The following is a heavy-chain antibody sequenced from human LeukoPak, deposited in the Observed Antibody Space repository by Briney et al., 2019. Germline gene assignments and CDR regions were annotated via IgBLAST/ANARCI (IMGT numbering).Heavy chain of an antibody. Sequence: SQTLSLTCTVSGGSISSGGYYWSWIRQPPGKGLEWIGYIYHSGSTYYNPSLKSRVTISVDRSKNQFSLKLSSVTAADTAVYYCARRRGVGEYYFDYWGQGTLVTVSS. CDR1: GGSISSGGYY. J-gene: IGHJ4*02. CDR2: IYHSGST. V-gene: IGHV4-30-2*01. CDR3: ARRRGVGEYYFDY. D-gene: IGHD2/OR15-2a*01.